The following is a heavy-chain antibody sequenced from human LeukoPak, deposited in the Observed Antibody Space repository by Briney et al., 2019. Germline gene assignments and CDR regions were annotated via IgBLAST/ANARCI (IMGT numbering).Heavy chain of an antibody. CDR3: AKVGYNWNIGEGYYFDY. D-gene: IGHD1-20*01. J-gene: IGHJ4*02. CDR1: GFTFSSYA. CDR2: ISGSGGST. Sequence: PGGSLRLSCAASGFTFSSYAMSWVRQAPGKGLEWVSAISGSGGSTYYADSVKGRFTISRDNSKNTLYLQMNSLRVEDTAVYYCAKVGYNWNIGEGYYFDYWGQGTLVTVSS. V-gene: IGHV3-23*01.